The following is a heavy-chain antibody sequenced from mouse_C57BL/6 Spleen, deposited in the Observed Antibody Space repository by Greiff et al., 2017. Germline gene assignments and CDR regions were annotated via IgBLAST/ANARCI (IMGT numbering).Heavy chain of an antibody. CDR1: GFTFSSYT. J-gene: IGHJ2*01. CDR3: ARLRDYIDY. CDR2: ISGGGGNT. Sequence: EVKVVESGGGLVKPGGSLKLSCAASGFTFSSYTMSWVRQTPEKRLEWVATISGGGGNTYYPDSVKGRFTISRDNAKNTLYLQMSSLRSEDTALYYCARLRDYIDYWGQGTTLTVSS. V-gene: IGHV5-9*01.